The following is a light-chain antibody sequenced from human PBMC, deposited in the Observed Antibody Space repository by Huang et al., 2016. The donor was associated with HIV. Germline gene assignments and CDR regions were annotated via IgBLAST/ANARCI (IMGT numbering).Light chain of an antibody. CDR1: QTITNW. CDR2: KAS. J-gene: IGKJ1*01. V-gene: IGKV1-5*03. Sequence: DIQMTQSPSTLSASVGERVTITCRASQTITNWLDWYQQKPGKAPKLLIYKASILETGVPSRFSGSGSGTEFTLTINSMQPDDFATYYCQQYSSWRTFGQGTKVE. CDR3: QQYSSWRT.